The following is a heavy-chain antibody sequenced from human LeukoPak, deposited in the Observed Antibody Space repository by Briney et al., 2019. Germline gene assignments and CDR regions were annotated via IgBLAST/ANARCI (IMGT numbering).Heavy chain of an antibody. D-gene: IGHD2-15*01. Sequence: SGGSLRLSCAPSGFTFSSYSMNWVRQAPEKGLECVSYISSRGTTIYYADSVKGRFTISRDNAKNSLYLQMNSLRAEDTAVYYCASLGGLYCSGGNCYRDAFDIWGQGTMVTVSS. CDR2: ISSRGTTI. CDR3: ASLGGLYCSGGNCYRDAFDI. J-gene: IGHJ3*02. CDR1: GFTFSSYS. V-gene: IGHV3-48*04.